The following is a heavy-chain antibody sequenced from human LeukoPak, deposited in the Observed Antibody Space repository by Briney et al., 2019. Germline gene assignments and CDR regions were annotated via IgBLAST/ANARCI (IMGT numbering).Heavy chain of an antibody. D-gene: IGHD6-19*01. CDR1: GYTFTRYY. J-gene: IGHJ4*02. CDR2: INPNSGGT. CDR3: ARGSFGYSSGWYVLGY. Sequence: GASVKVSCKASGYTFTRYYMHWVRQAPGQGLEWMGWINPNSGGTNYAQKFQGRVTMTRDTSISTAYMELSRLRSDDTAVYYCARGSFGYSSGWYVLGYWGQGTLVTVSS. V-gene: IGHV1-2*02.